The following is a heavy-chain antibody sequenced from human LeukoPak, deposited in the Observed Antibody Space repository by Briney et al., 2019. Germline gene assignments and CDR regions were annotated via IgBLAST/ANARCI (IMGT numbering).Heavy chain of an antibody. CDR3: ARNSEQWLKPYYFDY. D-gene: IGHD6-19*01. CDR1: GFTFSSYS. J-gene: IGHJ4*02. V-gene: IGHV3-48*01. CDR2: ISSSSSTI. Sequence: GGSLRLSCAASGFTFSSYSMNWVRQAPGKGLEWVSYISSSSSTIYYADSVKGRFTISRDSAKNSLYLQMNSLRAEDTAVYYCARNSEQWLKPYYFDYWGQGTLVTVSS.